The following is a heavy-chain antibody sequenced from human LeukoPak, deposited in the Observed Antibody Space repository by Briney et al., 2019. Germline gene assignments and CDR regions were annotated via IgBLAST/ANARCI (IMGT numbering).Heavy chain of an antibody. CDR2: ISYDGSNK. CDR1: GFTFSSYG. J-gene: IGHJ4*02. D-gene: IGHD5-18*01. V-gene: IGHV3-30*18. CDR3: AKDNRGYSYGYVVDY. Sequence: GGSLRLSCAASGFTFSSYGMHWVRQAPGKGLEWVAVISYDGSNKYYADSVKGRFTISRDNSKNTLYLQMNSLRAEDTAVYYCAKDNRGYSYGYVVDYWGQGILVTVSS.